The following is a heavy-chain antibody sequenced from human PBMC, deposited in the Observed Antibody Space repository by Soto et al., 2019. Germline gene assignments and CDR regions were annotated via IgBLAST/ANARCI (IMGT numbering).Heavy chain of an antibody. CDR1: GVSITSYF. Sequence: PSETLSLTCTVSGVSITSYFWSWIRQTPGKGLDWIGSISFSGATYSNPSLKGRAALSVDTSENHLSLTLNSVTSADTAVYFCARSRRDCYIQYFEFWGQGNSVTASS. V-gene: IGHV4-59*01. CDR2: ISFSGAT. D-gene: IGHD2-21*01. CDR3: ARSRRDCYIQYFEF. J-gene: IGHJ4*02.